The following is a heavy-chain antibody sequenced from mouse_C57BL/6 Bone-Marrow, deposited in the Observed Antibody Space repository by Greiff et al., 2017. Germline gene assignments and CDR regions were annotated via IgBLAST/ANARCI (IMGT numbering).Heavy chain of an antibody. CDR3: TRRREKGYFDY. Sequence: VQLQQSGAELVRPGASVTLSCKASGYTFTDYEMHWVKQTPVHGLEWIGAIDPETGGTAYNQKFKGKAILTADNSSSTAYMALRSLTSEDSAVYYCTRRREKGYFDYWGQGTTLTVSS. V-gene: IGHV1-15*01. CDR2: IDPETGGT. J-gene: IGHJ2*01. CDR1: GYTFTDYE.